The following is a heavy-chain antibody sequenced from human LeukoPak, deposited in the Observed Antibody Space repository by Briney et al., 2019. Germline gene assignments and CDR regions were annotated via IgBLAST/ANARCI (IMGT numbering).Heavy chain of an antibody. D-gene: IGHD5-24*01. CDR3: ASTSNYAFNI. Sequence: LETLSLTCTVSGGSISSYYWSWIRQPPGKGLEWIGYIYYSGSTNSNPSLKSRVTISVDTSKNQFSLKVRSVTAADTAVYYCASTSNYAFNIWGQGTMVTVSS. J-gene: IGHJ3*02. V-gene: IGHV4-59*08. CDR2: IYYSGST. CDR1: GGSISSYY.